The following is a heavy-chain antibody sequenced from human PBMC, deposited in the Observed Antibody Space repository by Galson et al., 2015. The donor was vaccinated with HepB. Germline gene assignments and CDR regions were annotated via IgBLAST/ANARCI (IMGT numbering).Heavy chain of an antibody. Sequence: SLRLSCAASGFTFSSYSMNWVRQAPGKGLEWVSSISSSSSYIYYADSVKGRFTISRDNAKNSLYLQMNSLRAEDTAVYYCARDRDNYYESSGYPDAFDIWGQGTMVTVSS. CDR3: ARDRDNYYESSGYPDAFDI. V-gene: IGHV3-21*01. D-gene: IGHD3-22*01. CDR1: GFTFSSYS. J-gene: IGHJ3*02. CDR2: ISSSSSYI.